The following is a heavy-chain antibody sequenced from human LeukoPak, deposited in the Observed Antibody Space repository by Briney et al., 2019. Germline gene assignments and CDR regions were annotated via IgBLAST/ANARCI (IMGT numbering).Heavy chain of an antibody. D-gene: IGHD5-12*01. CDR2: LHADGSEK. V-gene: IGHV3-7*01. CDR3: ARGGYSLDY. Sequence: GGSLRLSCVGSGFSFSGYWMSWVRQTPGKGLEWVARLHADGSEKYYVDSVKGRFTISGDNAKNSLYLQMNSLRVDDTAVYYCARGGYSLDYLGQGTLVTVSS. J-gene: IGHJ4*02. CDR1: GFSFSGYW.